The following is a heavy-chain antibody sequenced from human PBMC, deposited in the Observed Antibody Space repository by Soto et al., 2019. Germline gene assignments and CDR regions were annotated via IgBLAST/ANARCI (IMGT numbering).Heavy chain of an antibody. CDR2: ISSRSTFI. CDR3: ARDPPLSMIVVVGVDDF. J-gene: IGHJ4*02. Sequence: LTLSCTVLVFTLTTDNMNWVRQAPGKGLEWVSSISSRSTFINYADSVKGRFTISRDNDKGLVYLQMNSLRAEDTAVYYCARDPPLSMIVVVGVDDFWGQGTLVTVTS. CDR1: VFTLTTDN. V-gene: IGHV3-21*06. D-gene: IGHD3-22*01.